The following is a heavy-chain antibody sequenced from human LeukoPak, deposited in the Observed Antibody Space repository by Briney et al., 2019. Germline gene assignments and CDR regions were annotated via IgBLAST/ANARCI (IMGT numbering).Heavy chain of an antibody. D-gene: IGHD6-13*01. CDR3: ARDLEAAATEFDY. V-gene: IGHV1-2*02. CDR2: INPNSGGT. Sequence: ASVKVSCKASGYTFTCYYMHWVRQAPGQGLEWMGWINPNSGGTNYAQKFQGRVTMTRDTSISTAYMELSRLRSDDTAVYYCARDLEAAATEFDYWGQGTLVTVSS. J-gene: IGHJ4*02. CDR1: GYTFTCYY.